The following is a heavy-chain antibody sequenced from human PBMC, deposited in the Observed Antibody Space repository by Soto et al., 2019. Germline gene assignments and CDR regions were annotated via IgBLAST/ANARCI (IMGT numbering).Heavy chain of an antibody. J-gene: IGHJ4*02. Sequence: GASVKVSCKASGYSFTSLDINWVRQTAGQGLEWMGWMQPSTGRTGYAQKFQGRVTMTRDTSINAAYMELTTLTSDDTAFYYCARGVSAGVDYWGQGTLVTVSS. CDR1: GYSFTSLD. CDR2: MQPSTGRT. V-gene: IGHV1-8*01. CDR3: ARGVSAGVDY. D-gene: IGHD1-26*01.